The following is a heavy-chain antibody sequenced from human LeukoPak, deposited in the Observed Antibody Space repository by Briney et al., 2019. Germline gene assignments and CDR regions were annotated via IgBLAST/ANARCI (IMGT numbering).Heavy chain of an antibody. V-gene: IGHV1-18*01. Sequence: ASVKVSCKASGYTFTSYDINWVRQATGQGLEWMGWISAYNGNTNYAQKLQGRVTMTTDTSTSTAYMELRSLRSDDTAVYYCARVKAAGRNPYFDYWGQGTLVTVSS. CDR1: GYTFTSYD. J-gene: IGHJ4*02. CDR3: ARVKAAGRNPYFDY. D-gene: IGHD6-13*01. CDR2: ISAYNGNT.